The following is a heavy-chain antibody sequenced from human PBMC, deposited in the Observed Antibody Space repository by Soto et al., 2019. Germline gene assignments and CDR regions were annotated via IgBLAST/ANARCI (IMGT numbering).Heavy chain of an antibody. CDR3: AHLWFYYYYGMDV. CDR2: INHSGST. CDR1: GGSFSGYY. Sequence: QVQLQQWGAGLLKPSETLSLTCAVYGGSFSGYYWSWIRQPPGKGLEWIGEINHSGSTNYNPSLKSRVTISVDTSKNQFSLKLSSVTAADTAVYYCAHLWFYYYYGMDVWGQGTTVTVSS. V-gene: IGHV4-34*01. D-gene: IGHD3-10*01. J-gene: IGHJ6*02.